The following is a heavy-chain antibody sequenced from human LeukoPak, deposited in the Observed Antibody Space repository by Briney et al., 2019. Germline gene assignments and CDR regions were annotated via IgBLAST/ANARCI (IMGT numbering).Heavy chain of an antibody. CDR3: ARGGILAKVFGY. CDR1: GGSFSGYY. J-gene: IGHJ4*02. Sequence: SETLSLTCAVYGGSFSGYYWSWIRQPPGKGLEWIGEINHSGSTNYNPSLKSRVTISVDTSKNQFSLKLSSVTAADTAVYYCARGGILAKVFGYWGQGTLVTVSS. V-gene: IGHV4-34*01. D-gene: IGHD2/OR15-2a*01. CDR2: INHSGST.